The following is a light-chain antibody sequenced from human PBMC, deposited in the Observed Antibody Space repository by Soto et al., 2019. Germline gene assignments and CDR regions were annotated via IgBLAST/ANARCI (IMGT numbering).Light chain of an antibody. CDR3: QQFSSYPLT. J-gene: IGKJ4*01. CDR2: GAT. CDR1: QSVSSN. Sequence: EIVMTQSPATLSVSPGDRVTLSCRASQSVSSNSAWYQQKPGQPPRLFIYGATSRATGVPARFSGGGSGTDFTLTISRLEPEDFAVYYCQQFSSYPLTFGGGTKVDIK. V-gene: IGKV3-15*01.